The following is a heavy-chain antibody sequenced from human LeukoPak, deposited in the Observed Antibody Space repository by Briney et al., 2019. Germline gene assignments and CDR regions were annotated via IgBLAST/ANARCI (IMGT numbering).Heavy chain of an antibody. Sequence: SETLSLTCTVSGGSISSGGYYWSWIRQPPGKGLEWIGYIHYTGNTNYSPSLTSRVTISVDTSKNQFSLKLHSVTAADTAVYYCARVEQQLTFDYWGQGTLVTVSS. CDR1: GGSISSGGYY. CDR2: IHYTGNT. D-gene: IGHD6-13*01. CDR3: ARVEQQLTFDY. V-gene: IGHV4-61*08. J-gene: IGHJ4*02.